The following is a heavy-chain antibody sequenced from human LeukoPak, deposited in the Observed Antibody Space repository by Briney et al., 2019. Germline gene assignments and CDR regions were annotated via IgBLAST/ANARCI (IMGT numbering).Heavy chain of an antibody. CDR2: ISRSGSTI. V-gene: IGHV3-11*01. D-gene: IGHD1-1*01. CDR1: GLTFRYYY. J-gene: IGHJ6*04. Sequence: GGSLSLSCAPSGLTFRYYYMIWLRQPRERGREGVSHISRSGSTIYFSDSVKGRFTISRDNAKNSLYLQMNRLRAEDTAVYYCARVGQAGTTWGLRYYHHNLDVWGKGTTVTISS. CDR3: ARVGQAGTTWGLRYYHHNLDV.